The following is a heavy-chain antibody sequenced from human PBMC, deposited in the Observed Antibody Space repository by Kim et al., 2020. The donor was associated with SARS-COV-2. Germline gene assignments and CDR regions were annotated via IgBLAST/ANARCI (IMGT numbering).Heavy chain of an antibody. CDR2: ISYDGSNK. Sequence: GGSLRLSCAASGFTFSSYAMHWVRQAPGKGLEWVAVISYDGSNKYYADSVKGRFTISRDNSKNTLYLQMNSLRAEDTAVYYCARASSGYYYSAFDIWGQGTMVTVSS. CDR3: ARASSGYYYSAFDI. D-gene: IGHD3-22*01. V-gene: IGHV3-30-3*01. CDR1: GFTFSSYA. J-gene: IGHJ3*02.